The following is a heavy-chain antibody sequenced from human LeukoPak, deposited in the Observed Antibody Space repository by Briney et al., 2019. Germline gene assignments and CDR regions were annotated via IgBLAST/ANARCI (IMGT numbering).Heavy chain of an antibody. CDR3: AMSGIAATKSDAFGI. CDR2: ISGRGGST. D-gene: IGHD6-13*01. V-gene: IGHV3-23*01. Sequence: GGSLRLSCAASGFTFSSYAMNWVRQAPGKGLEWVSAISGRGGSTFYADSVKGRFTISRDNSKNTLYLQMNSLRAEDTAVYYCAMSGIAATKSDAFGIWGQGTMVTVSS. CDR1: GFTFSSYA. J-gene: IGHJ3*02.